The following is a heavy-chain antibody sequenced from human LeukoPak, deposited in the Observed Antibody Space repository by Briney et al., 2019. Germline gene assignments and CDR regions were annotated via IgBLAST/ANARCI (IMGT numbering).Heavy chain of an antibody. D-gene: IGHD4-17*01. CDR2: IYYSGST. Sequence: KPSETLSLTCTVSGGSISSYYWSWIRQPPGKGLEWIGYIYYSGSTNYNPSLKSRVTISVDTSKNQFSLKLSSVTDADTAVYSCARTTVTTDTSGWHFDYWGQGTLVTVSS. CDR1: GGSISSYY. J-gene: IGHJ4*02. V-gene: IGHV4-59*12. CDR3: ARTTVTTDTSGWHFDY.